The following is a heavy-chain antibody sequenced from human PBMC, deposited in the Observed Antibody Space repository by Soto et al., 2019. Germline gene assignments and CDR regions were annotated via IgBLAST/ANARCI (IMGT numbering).Heavy chain of an antibody. J-gene: IGHJ5*02. Sequence: VASVKVSCKASGYTFTSYGISWVREAPGLGLEWMGWISAYNGNTNYAQKLQGRVTLTTDTSTTTAYMELRSLRSDDTAIYYCARDCCYGSGDLRWFDPWGQGTLVSVSS. V-gene: IGHV1-18*01. D-gene: IGHD4-17*01. CDR2: ISAYNGNT. CDR3: ARDCCYGSGDLRWFDP. CDR1: GYTFTSYG.